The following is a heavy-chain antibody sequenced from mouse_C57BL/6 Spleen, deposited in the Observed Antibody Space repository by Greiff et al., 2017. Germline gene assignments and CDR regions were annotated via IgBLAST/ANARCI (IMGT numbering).Heavy chain of an antibody. D-gene: IGHD1-1*01. CDR1: GYAFSSSW. J-gene: IGHJ1*03. Sequence: VQLQQSGPELVKPGASVKISCKASGYAFSSSWLNWVKQRPGKGLERIGRIYPGDGDPNYTRTFKGKATLTADKSSSTAYMQLSSLRSEDSAVYFCASYYYGSSHWYFDVWGTGTTVTVSS. CDR3: ASYYYGSSHWYFDV. V-gene: IGHV1-82*01. CDR2: IYPGDGDP.